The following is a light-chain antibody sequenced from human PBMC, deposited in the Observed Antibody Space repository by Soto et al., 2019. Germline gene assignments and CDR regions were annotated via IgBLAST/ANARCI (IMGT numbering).Light chain of an antibody. Sequence: DIQMTQSPSSLSASVGDRVTITCRASQSISSYLNWYQQKPGKAPKLLIYAASSLQSGVPSRFSGSGSGTDFTLTINSLQHEDFATYYCQQSYSALRTFGQGTKVDIK. CDR2: AAS. CDR1: QSISSY. J-gene: IGKJ1*01. V-gene: IGKV1-39*01. CDR3: QQSYSALRT.